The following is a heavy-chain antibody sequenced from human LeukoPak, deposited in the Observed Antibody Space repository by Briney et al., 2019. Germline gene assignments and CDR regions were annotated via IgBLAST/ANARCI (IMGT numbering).Heavy chain of an antibody. Sequence: SESLFLTCAVYGGSFSGYYWSWIRQPPGKGLEWIGEINHSGSTNYNPSLKSRVTISVDTSKNQFSLKLSSVTAADTAVYYRARAGRLIRGGKGFDPWGQGTLVTVSS. CDR3: ARAGRLIRGGKGFDP. CDR1: GGSFSGYY. D-gene: IGHD3-10*01. CDR2: INHSGST. J-gene: IGHJ5*02. V-gene: IGHV4-34*01.